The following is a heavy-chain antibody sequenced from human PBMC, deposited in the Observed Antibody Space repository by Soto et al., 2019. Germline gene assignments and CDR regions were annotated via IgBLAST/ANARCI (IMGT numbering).Heavy chain of an antibody. J-gene: IGHJ4*02. CDR1: GGSISSGDYY. D-gene: IGHD3-9*01. Sequence: SETLSLTCAVSGGSISSGDYYWSWIRQPPGKGLEWIGYIYNSGRTYQRPSLKSRVTISVDTSKNQFSLKLTSVTAADTAVYYCARHSSQNFDWLEYWGQGTLVTVSS. CDR2: IYNSGRT. CDR3: ARHSSQNFDWLEY. V-gene: IGHV4-30-4*01.